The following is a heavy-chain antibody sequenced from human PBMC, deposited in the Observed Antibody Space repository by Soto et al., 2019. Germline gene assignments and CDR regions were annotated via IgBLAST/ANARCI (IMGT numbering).Heavy chain of an antibody. CDR2: ISTYNGDT. J-gene: IGHJ6*02. CDR3: AREGVAPYYYYGMDV. Sequence: ASVKVSCKASGYTFTSYGICWVRQAPGQGLEWMGWISTYNGDTNYAQTFQGIVTMTTDTSTSTVHMEVRSLRSDDTAVYYCAREGVAPYYYYGMDVWGQGTPVTVSS. V-gene: IGHV1-18*01. D-gene: IGHD5-12*01. CDR1: GYTFTSYG.